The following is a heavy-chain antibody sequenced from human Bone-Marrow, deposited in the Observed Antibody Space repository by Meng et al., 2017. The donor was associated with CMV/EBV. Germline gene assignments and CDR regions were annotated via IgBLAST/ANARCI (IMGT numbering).Heavy chain of an antibody. J-gene: IGHJ4*02. Sequence: GGSLRLSCAASGFNFSNYAMSWVRQAPGKGLEWVSAISASGGTAYYADSVRGRFSVSRDNSKNTLFLQMSGLTAEDTAIFYCAKHLCNGSSCPTSYFDSWGQGSLVTVSS. CDR3: AKHLCNGSSCPTSYFDS. CDR2: ISASGGTA. CDR1: GFNFSNYA. D-gene: IGHD5-18*01. V-gene: IGHV3-23*01.